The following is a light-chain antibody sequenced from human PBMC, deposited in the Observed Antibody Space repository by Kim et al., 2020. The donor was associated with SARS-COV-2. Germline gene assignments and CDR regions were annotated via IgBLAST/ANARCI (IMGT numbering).Light chain of an antibody. CDR2: AAS. CDR3: QKYNGAPWA. J-gene: IGKJ1*01. V-gene: IGKV1-27*01. Sequence: ASVGDRVTITCRASQGISNDLAWYQQKPGKVPKLLIYAASALQSGVPFRFSGSGSGTDFTLTISSLQPEDAASYYCQKYNGAPWAFGQGTKVEIK. CDR1: QGISND.